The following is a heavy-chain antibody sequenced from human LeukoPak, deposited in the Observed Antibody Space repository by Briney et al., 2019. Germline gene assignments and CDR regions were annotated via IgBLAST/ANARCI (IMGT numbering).Heavy chain of an antibody. V-gene: IGHV1-2*02. CDR1: GYTFTDYY. CDR3: ARGHYYHSLHV. Sequence: ASVKVSCKASGYTFTDYYMHWVRQAPGQGLEWLGWINPNSGGTNYAQKFQGRVTVTRDTSISTAYMELSSLRSDDTAVYYCARGHYYHSLHVWGQGTTVTVSS. J-gene: IGHJ6*02. CDR2: INPNSGGT.